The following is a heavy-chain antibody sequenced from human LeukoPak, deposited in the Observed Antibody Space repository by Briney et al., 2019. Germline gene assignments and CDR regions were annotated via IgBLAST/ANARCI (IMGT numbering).Heavy chain of an antibody. CDR2: ISGDGGIT. Sequence: GGSLRLSCAASGFTFDDYAMHWVRKGPGKGLEWVSLISGDGGITYYADSAKGRFTIYRDNSKNSLYLQMNSLRTEDTALYYCAKDIGGYSFAADYWGQGTLVTVSS. CDR3: AKDIGGYSFAADY. D-gene: IGHD5-18*01. V-gene: IGHV3-43*02. J-gene: IGHJ4*02. CDR1: GFTFDDYA.